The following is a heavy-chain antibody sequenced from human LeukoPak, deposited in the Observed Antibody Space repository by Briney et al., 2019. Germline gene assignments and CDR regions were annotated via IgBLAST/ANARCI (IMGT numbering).Heavy chain of an antibody. D-gene: IGHD3-22*01. CDR3: ARINYYDSSGYYPPQGYFDY. CDR2: ISHSGST. V-gene: IGHV4-34*01. Sequence: SETLSLTCAVYGGSFSGYYWSWIRQPPGKGLEWIGEISHSGSTNYNPSLKSRVTISVDTSKNQFSLKLSSVTAADTAVYYCARINYYDSSGYYPPQGYFDYWGQGTLVTVSS. CDR1: GGSFSGYY. J-gene: IGHJ4*02.